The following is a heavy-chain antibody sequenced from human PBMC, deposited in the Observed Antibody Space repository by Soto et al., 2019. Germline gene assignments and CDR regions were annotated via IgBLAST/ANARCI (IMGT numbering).Heavy chain of an antibody. D-gene: IGHD3-3*01. CDR3: ARSYASRITIFGVVITETYNWFDP. V-gene: IGHV4-31*03. Sequence: SETLSLTCTVSGGSISSGGYYWSWIRQHPGKGLEWIGYIYYSGSTYYNPSLKSRVTISVDTSKNQFSLKLSSVTAADTAVYYCARSYASRITIFGVVITETYNWFDPWGQGTLVTVSS. CDR1: GGSISSGGYY. J-gene: IGHJ5*02. CDR2: IYYSGST.